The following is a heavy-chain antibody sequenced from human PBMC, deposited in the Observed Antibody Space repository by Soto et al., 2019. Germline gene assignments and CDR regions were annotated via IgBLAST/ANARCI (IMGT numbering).Heavy chain of an antibody. V-gene: IGHV5-51*01. Sequence: PGESLKISCKGSGYSFTSYWIGWVRQMPGKGLEWMGVIYPGDSGTRYSPSFQGQVTISADKSISTAYLQWSSLKASDTAMYYCARWATYYYDSSGYYGRHAFDIWGQGTMVTVS. CDR2: IYPGDSGT. D-gene: IGHD3-22*01. CDR3: ARWATYYYDSSGYYGRHAFDI. CDR1: GYSFTSYW. J-gene: IGHJ3*02.